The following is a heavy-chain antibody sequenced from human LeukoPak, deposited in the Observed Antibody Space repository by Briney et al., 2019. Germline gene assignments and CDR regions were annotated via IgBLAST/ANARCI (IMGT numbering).Heavy chain of an antibody. CDR1: GGSISSYY. V-gene: IGHV4-59*12. D-gene: IGHD6-19*01. J-gene: IGHJ6*02. CDR3: AREAVAGIYYYYYGMDV. CDR2: IYYTGTT. Sequence: SETLSLTCTVSGGSISSYYWSWIRQPPGKGLEWIGYIYYTGTTNYNPSLKSRVTISVDTSKNQFSLKLSSVTAADTAVYYCAREAVAGIYYYYYGMDVWGQGTTVTVSS.